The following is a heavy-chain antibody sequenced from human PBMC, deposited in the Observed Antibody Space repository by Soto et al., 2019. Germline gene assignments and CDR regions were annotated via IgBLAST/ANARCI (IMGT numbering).Heavy chain of an antibody. CDR3: AHSGPIATVAFDY. CDR1: GYTFTSYA. J-gene: IGHJ4*02. V-gene: IGHV1-3*01. D-gene: IGHD6-13*01. Sequence: ASVKVSCKASGYTFTSYAMHWVRQAPGQRLEWMGWINAGNGNTKYSQKFQGRVTITRDTSASTAYMELSSLRSEDTATYFCAHSGPIATVAFDYWGQGILVTVSS. CDR2: INAGNGNT.